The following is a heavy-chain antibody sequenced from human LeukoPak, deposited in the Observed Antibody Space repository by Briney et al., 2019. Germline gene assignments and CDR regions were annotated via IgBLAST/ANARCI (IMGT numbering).Heavy chain of an antibody. CDR1: GGTFSSYA. Sequence: ASVKVSCKASGGTFSSYAISWVRQAPGQGLEWMGRIIPIFGTANYAQKFQGRVTITTDESTSTAYMELSSLRSEDTAVYYCAREGFWSGYYTHNWFDPWGQGTLVTVSS. V-gene: IGHV1-69*05. CDR3: AREGFWSGYYTHNWFDP. J-gene: IGHJ5*02. CDR2: IIPIFGTA. D-gene: IGHD3-3*01.